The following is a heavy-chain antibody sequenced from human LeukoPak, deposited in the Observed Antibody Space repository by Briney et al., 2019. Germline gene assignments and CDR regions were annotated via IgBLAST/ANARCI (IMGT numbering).Heavy chain of an antibody. CDR1: GGSISSYY. Sequence: PSETLSLTCTVSGGSISSYYWSWIRQPPPKGLEWIGYIYYSGSTNYNPSLKSRVTISVDTSKNQFSLKLNSVTAAGTAVYYCARYQGGGWGRVDYWGQGTLVTVSS. J-gene: IGHJ4*02. CDR3: ARYQGGGWGRVDY. D-gene: IGHD7-27*01. V-gene: IGHV4-59*08. CDR2: IYYSGST.